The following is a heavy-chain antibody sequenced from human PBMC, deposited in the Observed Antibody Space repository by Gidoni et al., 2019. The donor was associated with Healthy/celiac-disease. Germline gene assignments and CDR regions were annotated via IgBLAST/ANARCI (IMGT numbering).Heavy chain of an antibody. CDR3: ARESRGWYDDAFDI. V-gene: IGHV3-53*01. Sequence: VQLVESGGGLLQPGGSLRLSCAASAFTVSSNYMSWVRQDPGKGRAWGSGSYSGGSTYYANSVKGRFTISRDNSKNTQYLQMNSLRAEDTAVYYCARESRGWYDDAFDIWGQGTMVTVSS. D-gene: IGHD6-19*01. J-gene: IGHJ3*02. CDR2: SYSGGST. CDR1: AFTVSSNY.